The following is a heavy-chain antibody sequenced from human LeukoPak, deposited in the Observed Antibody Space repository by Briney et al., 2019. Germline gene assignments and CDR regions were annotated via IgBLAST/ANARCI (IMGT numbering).Heavy chain of an antibody. J-gene: IGHJ6*02. Sequence: LSLTCAVSGGSIRSGDYSWSWIRQAPGKGLEWISYIGSSGSPTHYADSVGGRFTISRDNAKNSLYLQMNSLRDEDTAVYFCARDPYSSSWYYREYYGMDVWGQGTTVTVSS. V-gene: IGHV3-11*04. CDR2: IGSSGSPT. CDR1: GGSIRSGDYS. D-gene: IGHD6-13*01. CDR3: ARDPYSSSWYYREYYGMDV.